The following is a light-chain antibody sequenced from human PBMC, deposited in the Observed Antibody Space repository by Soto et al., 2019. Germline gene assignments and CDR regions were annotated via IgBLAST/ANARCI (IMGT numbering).Light chain of an antibody. CDR1: QSVNTN. J-gene: IGKJ3*01. CDR3: LQYNKWPPFT. CDR2: DAF. V-gene: IGKV3-15*01. Sequence: EIVLTQSPATLSVFPGERATLSCRASQSVNTNLAWYQKRPGQPPRLLIYDAFTRATGTPVRFSGSGSGTEFTLTIDSLQSEDFAVYYCLQYNKWPPFTFGPGTNVDIK.